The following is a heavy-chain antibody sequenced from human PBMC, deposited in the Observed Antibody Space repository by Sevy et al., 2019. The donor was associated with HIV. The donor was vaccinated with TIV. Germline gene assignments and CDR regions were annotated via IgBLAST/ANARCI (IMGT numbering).Heavy chain of an antibody. CDR3: ARDRWYSGSLFVYYYYYYGMDV. D-gene: IGHD1-26*01. J-gene: IGHJ6*02. CDR1: GFTFSSYW. V-gene: IGHV3-74*01. CDR2: INSDGSST. Sequence: GGSLRLSCAASGFTFSSYWMHWVRQAPGKGLVWVSRINSDGSSTSYADSVKGRFTISRDNAKNTLYLQMNSLRAEDTAVYYCARDRWYSGSLFVYYYYYYGMDVWGQGTTVTVSS.